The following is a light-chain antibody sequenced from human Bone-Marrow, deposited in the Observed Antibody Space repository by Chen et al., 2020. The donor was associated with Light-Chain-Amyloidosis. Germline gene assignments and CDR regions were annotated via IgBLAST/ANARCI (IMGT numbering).Light chain of an antibody. V-gene: IGLV2-14*03. Sequence: QSALTQPASVSGSPRQSITISCTGPSGDVGTKNYVSWYQQHPVNAPKVMIYAVSNRPSGVSNRFSGSKSGNTASLTISGRKAEDEADYYCSSCTSSSSYVVGPGTKVTVL. CDR2: AVS. CDR1: SGDVGTKNY. CDR3: SSCTSSSSYV. J-gene: IGLJ1*01.